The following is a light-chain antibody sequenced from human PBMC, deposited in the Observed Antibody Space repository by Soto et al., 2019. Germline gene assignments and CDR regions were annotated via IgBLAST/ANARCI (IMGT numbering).Light chain of an antibody. V-gene: IGLV2-8*01. CDR3: SSYGGSNPVV. J-gene: IGLJ2*01. CDR1: SSAVGGYNY. Sequence: QSALTQPPSAYGSPGQSVTISCTRSSSAVGGYNYVYWYQQHPGKAPKLMSYEVSKRPSGVPDRLSGSKAGNTASLTVSGLQAEDEADYYCSSYGGSNPVVFGGGTKLTVL. CDR2: EVS.